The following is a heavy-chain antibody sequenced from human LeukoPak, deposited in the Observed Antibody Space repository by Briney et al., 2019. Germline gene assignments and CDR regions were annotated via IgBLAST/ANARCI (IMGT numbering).Heavy chain of an antibody. CDR3: AREDIVVVPPARPFDP. Sequence: ASVKASCKASGYTFTSYDINWVRQATGQGLEWMGWMNPSSGNTGYAPKFQGRVTITRDTSTSTAYMELSSLRSEDTAAYYCAREDIVVVPPARPFDPWGQGTLVTVSS. CDR1: GYTFTSYD. CDR2: MNPSSGNT. J-gene: IGHJ5*02. V-gene: IGHV1-8*03. D-gene: IGHD2-2*01.